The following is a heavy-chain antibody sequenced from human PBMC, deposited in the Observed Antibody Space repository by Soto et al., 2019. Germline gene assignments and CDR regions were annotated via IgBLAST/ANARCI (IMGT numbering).Heavy chain of an antibody. V-gene: IGHV2-5*02. J-gene: IGHJ5*02. Sequence: QITLKESGPTLVKPTQTLTLTCTFSGFSLSTSGVGVGWIRQPPGKALEWLALIYWDDDKRYSPSLKSRLTITKDTSKNLVVLTMTNMGPVDTATYYCAHGQTRFGELMHWFDPWGQGTLVTVSS. CDR2: IYWDDDK. CDR3: AHGQTRFGELMHWFDP. CDR1: GFSLSTSGVG. D-gene: IGHD3-10*02.